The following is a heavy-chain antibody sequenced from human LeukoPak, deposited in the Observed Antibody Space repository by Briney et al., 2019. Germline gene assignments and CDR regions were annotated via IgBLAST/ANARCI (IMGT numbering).Heavy chain of an antibody. D-gene: IGHD3-10*01. Sequence: PSETPSLTCTVSGGSISSYYWSWIRQPPGKGLEWIGYIYYSGSTNYNPSLKSRVTISVDTSKNQFSLKLSSVTAADTAVYYCARVVRFGELFRIDYWGQGTLVTVS. CDR1: GGSISSYY. J-gene: IGHJ4*02. V-gene: IGHV4-59*01. CDR2: IYYSGST. CDR3: ARVVRFGELFRIDY.